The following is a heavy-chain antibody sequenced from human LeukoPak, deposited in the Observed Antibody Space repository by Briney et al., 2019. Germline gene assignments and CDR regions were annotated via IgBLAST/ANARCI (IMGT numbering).Heavy chain of an antibody. CDR2: INHSGST. CDR1: GGSFSGYC. CDR3: ARHYSVVYPDY. J-gene: IGHJ4*02. Sequence: SETLSLTCTVYGGSFSGYCWSWIRQPPGKGLEWIGEINHSGSTNYNPSFRSRVTISVDTSRNQFSLRLSSVTAADTAVYYCARHYSVVYPDYWGQGTLVTVSS. V-gene: IGHV4-34*01. D-gene: IGHD2-21*01.